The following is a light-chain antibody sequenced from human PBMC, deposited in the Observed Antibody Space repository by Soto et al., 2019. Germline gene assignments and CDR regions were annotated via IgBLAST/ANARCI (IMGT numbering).Light chain of an antibody. CDR2: KAS. CDR1: QSISCW. V-gene: IGKV1-5*03. Sequence: DIQMTQSPSTLSASVGDRVTITCRASQSISCWLAWYQQKPGKAPKILIYKASILESGVPSRFSGSGSGTEFTLTISSLQPDDFATYYCQHYNIYSETFGQGTKVEVK. CDR3: QHYNIYSET. J-gene: IGKJ1*01.